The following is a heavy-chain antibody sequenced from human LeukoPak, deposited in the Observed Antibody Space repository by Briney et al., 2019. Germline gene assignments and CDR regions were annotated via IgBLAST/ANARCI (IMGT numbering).Heavy chain of an antibody. Sequence: GGSLRLSRAASGFTFSSYGMHWVRQAPGKGLEWVAFIRYDGSNKYYADSVKGRFTISRDNSKNTLYLQMNSLRAEDTAVYYCAKDFRKSLVVPAAYDAFDIWGQGTMVTVSS. CDR2: IRYDGSNK. CDR1: GFTFSSYG. D-gene: IGHD2-2*01. J-gene: IGHJ3*02. V-gene: IGHV3-30*02. CDR3: AKDFRKSLVVPAAYDAFDI.